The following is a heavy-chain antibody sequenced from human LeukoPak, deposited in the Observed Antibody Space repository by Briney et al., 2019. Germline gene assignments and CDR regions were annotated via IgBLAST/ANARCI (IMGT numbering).Heavy chain of an antibody. D-gene: IGHD2-2*01. CDR1: GFTFSSYS. Sequence: PGGSLRLSCAASGFTFSSYSMNWVRQAPGKGLEWVSYISSSSSTIYYADSVKGRFTISRDNAKNSLYLQMNSLRAEDTAVYYCARDSSTRGFDPWGQGTLVTVSS. CDR3: ARDSSTRGFDP. V-gene: IGHV3-48*04. CDR2: ISSSSSTI. J-gene: IGHJ5*02.